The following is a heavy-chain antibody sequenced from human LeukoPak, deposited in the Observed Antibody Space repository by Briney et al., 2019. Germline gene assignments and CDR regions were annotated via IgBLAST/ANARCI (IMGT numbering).Heavy chain of an antibody. Sequence: ASVKVSCKASGYTFTSYGISWVRQAPGQGLEWMGWIITYNGKTNYAQKLQGRVTMTTDTSTSTAYMELWSLRSDDTAVYYCARDWGYYSDSSGYSDYWGQGTLVTVSS. CDR3: ARDWGYYSDSSGYSDY. D-gene: IGHD3-22*01. J-gene: IGHJ4*02. CDR1: GYTFTSYG. CDR2: IITYNGKT. V-gene: IGHV1-18*01.